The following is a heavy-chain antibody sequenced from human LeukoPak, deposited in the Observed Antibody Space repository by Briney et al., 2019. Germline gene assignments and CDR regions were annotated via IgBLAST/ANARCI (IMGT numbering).Heavy chain of an antibody. V-gene: IGHV2-26*02. CDR3: AHIVIDCRGANCEDY. J-gene: IGHJ4*02. Sequence: SGPVLVKPTETLTLTCTVSGFSLSNAGMGVSWIRQPPGKALEWLAHISSNDEKAYSTSLKSSLTISKDTSKSQVVLTMTNMDPVDTATYYCAHIVIDCRGANCEDYWGQGTQVTVSS. CDR2: ISSNDEK. CDR1: GFSLSNAGMG. D-gene: IGHD2-15*01.